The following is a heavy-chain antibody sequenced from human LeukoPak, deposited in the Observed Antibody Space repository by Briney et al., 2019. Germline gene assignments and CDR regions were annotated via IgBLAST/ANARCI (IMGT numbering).Heavy chain of an antibody. CDR1: GYTFTSYY. CDR3: ARARRAITMASWFDP. Sequence: GASVKVSCKASGYTFTSYYMHWVRQAPGQGLEWMGIINPSGGSTSYAQKFQGRVTMTRDTSTSTVYMELSSLRSEDTAVYYCARARRAITMASWFDPWGQGTLVTVSS. D-gene: IGHD3-10*01. CDR2: INPSGGST. J-gene: IGHJ5*02. V-gene: IGHV1-46*01.